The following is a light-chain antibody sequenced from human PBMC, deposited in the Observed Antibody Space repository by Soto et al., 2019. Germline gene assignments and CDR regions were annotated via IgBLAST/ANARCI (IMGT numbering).Light chain of an antibody. Sequence: EIVLTQSPATLSLSPGEGATLSCRASQSVGSILAWYHQKPGQAPRLLIFDASNSATGIPARFSGSGSRTYFTLTISSVEAEDLAVYYCQQRSNSPFTFGQGTRLEIK. J-gene: IGKJ5*01. V-gene: IGKV3-11*01. CDR3: QQRSNSPFT. CDR2: DAS. CDR1: QSVGSI.